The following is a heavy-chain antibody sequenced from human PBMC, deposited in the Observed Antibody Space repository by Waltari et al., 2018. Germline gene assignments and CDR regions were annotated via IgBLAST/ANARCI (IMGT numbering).Heavy chain of an antibody. V-gene: IGHV1-69*14. CDR3: ARGGTTMEYYYYGMDV. Sequence: QVQLVQSGAEVKKPGSSVKVSCKASGGTFSSYAISWGRQGPGQVLEWMGGIIPIFGTANYAQKFQVRVTITADKSTSTAYMELSSLRSEDTAVYYCARGGTTMEYYYYGMDVWGQGTTVTVSS. CDR1: GGTFSSYA. J-gene: IGHJ6*02. D-gene: IGHD4-17*01. CDR2: IIPIFGTA.